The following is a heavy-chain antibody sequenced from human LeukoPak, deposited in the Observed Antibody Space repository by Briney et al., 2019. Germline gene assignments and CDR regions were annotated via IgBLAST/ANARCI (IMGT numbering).Heavy chain of an antibody. J-gene: IGHJ4*02. V-gene: IGHV1-2*02. CDR2: INPNSGGT. CDR1: GYTFTGYY. Sequence: ASVKVSCKASGYTFTGYYMHWVRQAPGQGLEWMRWINPNSGGTNYAQKFQGRATMTRDTSISTAYMELSRLRSDDTAVYYCARARYGDSIDYWGQGTLVTVSS. CDR3: ARARYGDSIDY. D-gene: IGHD4-17*01.